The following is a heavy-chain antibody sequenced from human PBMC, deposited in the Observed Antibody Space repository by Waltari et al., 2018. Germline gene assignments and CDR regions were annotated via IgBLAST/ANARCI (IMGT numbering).Heavy chain of an antibody. Sequence: EEQLVESGGGLIQPGESLRVSCAVSGFPFSRYWMNWVRQAPGKGLVWVARINSDGSDTSYADSVKGRFTISRDNAKNTVYLQMKSLRAEDTAVYYCARVARKTYSSPVPGRDYYYGMDVWGLGTTVTVSS. D-gene: IGHD6-13*01. CDR2: INSDGSDT. CDR1: GFPFSRYW. J-gene: IGHJ6*02. V-gene: IGHV3-74*01. CDR3: ARVARKTYSSPVPGRDYYYGMDV.